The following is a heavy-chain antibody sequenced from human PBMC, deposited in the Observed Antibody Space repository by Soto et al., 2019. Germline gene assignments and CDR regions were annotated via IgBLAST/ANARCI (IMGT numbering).Heavy chain of an antibody. CDR1: GFTVSSNY. J-gene: IGHJ1*01. CDR2: IYSGGST. Sequence: EVQLVESGGGLVQPGGSLRLSCAASGFTVSSNYMSWVRQAPGKGLEWVSVIYSGGSTYYADSVKGRFTISRDNSKNTLNLQINSLRAEDTAVYYCARDQVGAATEYFQHWGQGTLVTVSS. CDR3: ARDQVGAATEYFQH. V-gene: IGHV3-66*01. D-gene: IGHD1-26*01.